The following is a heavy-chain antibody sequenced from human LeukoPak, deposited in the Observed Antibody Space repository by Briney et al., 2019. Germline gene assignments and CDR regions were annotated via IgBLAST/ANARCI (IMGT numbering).Heavy chain of an antibody. CDR1: GFTFTTYW. D-gene: IGHD5-12*01. CDR3: ASEDIVATSPDY. CDR2: INSDGSIT. Sequence: TGGSLRLSCAASGFTFTTYWMHWVRQAPGKGLVWVSHINSDGSITSYADSVKGRFTISRDNAKNSLYLQMNSLRDEDTAVYYCASEDIVATSPDYWGQGTLVTVSS. J-gene: IGHJ4*02. V-gene: IGHV3-74*01.